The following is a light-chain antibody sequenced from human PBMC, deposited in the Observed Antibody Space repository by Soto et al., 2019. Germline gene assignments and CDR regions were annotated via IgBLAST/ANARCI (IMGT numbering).Light chain of an antibody. Sequence: DIQMTQSPSSLSASVGDRVTITCRASQSISYYLNWYQQKPGKAPKLLIYAASTLQSGVPSRFSGSGSGTDFTLTIISLQPEDFATYYCQQSYSTLWTFGQGTKVDIK. J-gene: IGKJ1*01. CDR3: QQSYSTLWT. CDR1: QSISYY. CDR2: AAS. V-gene: IGKV1-39*01.